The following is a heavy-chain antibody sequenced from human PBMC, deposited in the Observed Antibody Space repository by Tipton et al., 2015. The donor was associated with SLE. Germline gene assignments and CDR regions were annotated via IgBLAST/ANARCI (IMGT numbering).Heavy chain of an antibody. Sequence: TLSLTCAVSGGSISSGGYSWSWIRQPPGKGLEWIGYIYHSGSTYYNPSLKSRVTISVDRSKNQFSLKLSSVTAADTAVYYCARGRYVYDFWSGTLLDYWGQGTLVTVSS. D-gene: IGHD3-3*01. CDR2: IYHSGST. J-gene: IGHJ4*02. CDR3: ARGRYVYDFWSGTLLDY. V-gene: IGHV4-30-2*01. CDR1: GGSISSGGYS.